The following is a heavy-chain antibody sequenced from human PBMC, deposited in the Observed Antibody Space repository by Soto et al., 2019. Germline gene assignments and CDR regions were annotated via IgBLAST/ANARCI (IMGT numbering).Heavy chain of an antibody. CDR2: IHPSGST. Sequence: QVQLHLWGAGLLKPSETLSLTCAVYGGSFSGYYWCCIRQPPGMVLEWIGEIHPSGSTDYSPSLKSRVSISADTSRDQFSLKLSSVTAADTAIYYCARGQDRAKVGYWGQGTLVTVSS. V-gene: IGHV4-34*01. J-gene: IGHJ4*02. CDR3: ARGQDRAKVGY. D-gene: IGHD5-18*01. CDR1: GGSFSGYY.